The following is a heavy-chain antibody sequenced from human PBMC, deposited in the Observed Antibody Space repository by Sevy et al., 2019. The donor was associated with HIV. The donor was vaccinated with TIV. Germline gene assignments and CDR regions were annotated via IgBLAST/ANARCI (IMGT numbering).Heavy chain of an antibody. Sequence: GASLRLSCEASGFTLSSYTMNWVRQSPEKGLEWVATFDRTDITHYADSVKGRFIISRDTAKNSLFLQMNSLRDDDTAMYFCVRDERAIASHFDYWGRGTLVTVSS. D-gene: IGHD2-21*01. CDR2: FDRTDIT. CDR1: GFTLSSYT. J-gene: IGHJ4*02. CDR3: VRDERAIASHFDY. V-gene: IGHV3-48*02.